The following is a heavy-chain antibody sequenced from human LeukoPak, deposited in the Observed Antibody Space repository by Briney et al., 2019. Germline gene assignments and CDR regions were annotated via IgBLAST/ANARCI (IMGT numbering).Heavy chain of an antibody. Sequence: SETLSLTCAVSGYFISSDYYWGWIRQPPGKGLEWIGSIYHSGSTYYNPSLKSRVTISVDTSKNQFSLKLSSVTAADTAVYYCATAGYNTSWYYFDYWGQGALVTVSS. J-gene: IGHJ4*02. CDR2: IYHSGST. D-gene: IGHD6-13*01. CDR3: ATAGYNTSWYYFDY. V-gene: IGHV4-38-2*01. CDR1: GYFISSDYY.